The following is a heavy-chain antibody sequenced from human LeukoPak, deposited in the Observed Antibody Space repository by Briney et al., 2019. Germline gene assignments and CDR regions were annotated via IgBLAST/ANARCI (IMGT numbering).Heavy chain of an antibody. J-gene: IGHJ4*02. Sequence: GESLKISCKGSGYNFIRYWIGWVRQMPGKGLEWMGIIYPGDSDTRYSPSFQGQVTISADNSISTAYLQWSSPKASDTAMYYCASWLPSHYWGQGTLVTVSS. CDR3: ASWLPSHY. CDR1: GYNFIRYW. D-gene: IGHD5-12*01. CDR2: IYPGDSDT. V-gene: IGHV5-51*01.